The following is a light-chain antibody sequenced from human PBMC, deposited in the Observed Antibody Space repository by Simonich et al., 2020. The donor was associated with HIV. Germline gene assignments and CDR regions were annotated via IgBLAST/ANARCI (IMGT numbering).Light chain of an antibody. Sequence: DIVMTQSPDSLAVSLGERATINCTSSQTILYSSNNKNYLAGYQQRPRQPPNLLIYWASTRESGVPDRFSGSVSGTDFTLTINSLQAEDVAFYYCQQYYITPHTFGQGTKVEIK. CDR3: QQYYITPHT. CDR1: QTILYSSNNKNY. V-gene: IGKV4-1*01. CDR2: WAS. J-gene: IGKJ1*01.